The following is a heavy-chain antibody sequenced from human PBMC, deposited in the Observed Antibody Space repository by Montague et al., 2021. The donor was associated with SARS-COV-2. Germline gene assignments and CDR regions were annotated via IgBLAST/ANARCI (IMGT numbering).Heavy chain of an antibody. D-gene: IGHD7-27*01. CDR2: IYYSGSS. Sequence: SETLSLTCTVSGGSVNSGNYYWSWIRQPPGKGLEWIGYIYYSGSSYYNPSLKSRVTISVDTSKNQFSLNLSSVTAADTAVYYCARRGCWGLSWYFDLWGRGTLVTVSS. V-gene: IGHV4-61*01. CDR1: GGSVNSGNYY. J-gene: IGHJ2*01. CDR3: ARRGCWGLSWYFDL.